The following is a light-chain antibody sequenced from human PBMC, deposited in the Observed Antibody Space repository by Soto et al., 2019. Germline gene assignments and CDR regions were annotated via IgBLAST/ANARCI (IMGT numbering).Light chain of an antibody. CDR2: GAS. CDR1: QSVSSSY. Sequence: EIVLTQSPGTLSLSPGERATLSCRASQSVSSSYLAWYQQKPGQAPRLLIYGASGRATGIPDRFSGSGSGTDVTLTISRLEPEDFAVYYCQQYGSSPPMYSFGPGTKLEIK. CDR3: QQYGSSPPMYS. V-gene: IGKV3-20*01. J-gene: IGKJ2*01.